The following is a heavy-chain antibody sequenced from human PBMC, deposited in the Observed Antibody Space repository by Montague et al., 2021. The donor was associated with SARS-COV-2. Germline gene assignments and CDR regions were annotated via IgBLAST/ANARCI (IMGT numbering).Heavy chain of an antibody. Sequence: SVKVSCKASGYTLTSYGINWVRQAPGQGLEWMGWINLYNGVTNFAQKLQGRVTMARDSSTTTAYMERRSLTSDDTAVYYCASPMAVACTSLYAFHIWGQGTMVTVSS. CDR2: INLYNGVT. CDR3: ASPMAVACTSLYAFHI. V-gene: IGHV1-18*01. J-gene: IGHJ3*02. D-gene: IGHD6-19*01. CDR1: GYTLTSYG.